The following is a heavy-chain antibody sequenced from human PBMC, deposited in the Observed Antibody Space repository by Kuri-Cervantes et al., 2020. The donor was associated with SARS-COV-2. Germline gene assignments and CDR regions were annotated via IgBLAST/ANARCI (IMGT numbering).Heavy chain of an antibody. CDR3: ARDWGDLVIVPAF. CDR1: GYSFSAYH. D-gene: IGHD2/OR15-2a*01. Sequence: ASVKVSCKASGYSFSAYHLHWVRQAPGQGLEWMGWIKANSGGTNYAQDFQGRVTMTRDTSSNSVYMELSRLTSDDTAVYFCARDWGDLVIVPAFWGQGTLVTVSS. J-gene: IGHJ4*02. V-gene: IGHV1-2*02. CDR2: IKANSGGT.